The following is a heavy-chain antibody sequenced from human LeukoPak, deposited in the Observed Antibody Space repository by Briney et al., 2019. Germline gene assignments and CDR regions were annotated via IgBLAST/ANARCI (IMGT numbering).Heavy chain of an antibody. CDR2: MHHSGGT. D-gene: IGHD4-11*01. V-gene: IGHV4-38-2*02. J-gene: IGHJ5*02. CDR3: ARDRKTTVTPNWFDL. Sequence: PSVTLSLTCTVSGYSICSGDDWGWIGQPPGQGLEWIGSMHHSGGTYYNPSLKILVTISLDTPKNQLSLKLQPVTAADTAVYYCARDRKTTVTPNWFDLWGQGTVVTVSS. CDR1: GYSICSGDD.